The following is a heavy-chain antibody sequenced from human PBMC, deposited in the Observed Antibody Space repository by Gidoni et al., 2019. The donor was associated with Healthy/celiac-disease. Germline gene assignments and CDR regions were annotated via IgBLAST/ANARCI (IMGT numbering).Heavy chain of an antibody. CDR2: IIPIFGTA. CDR3: ASTGGYSYGSADY. J-gene: IGHJ4*02. CDR1: GVTFSSYA. D-gene: IGHD5-18*01. Sequence: QVQLVQSGAEVKKPGSSVKVSCKASGVTFSSYAIRWLRQAPGQGLEGMGGIIPIFGTANYAQKFQGRVTITADESTSTAYMELSSLRSEDTAVYYCASTGGYSYGSADYWGQGTLVTVSS. V-gene: IGHV1-69*01.